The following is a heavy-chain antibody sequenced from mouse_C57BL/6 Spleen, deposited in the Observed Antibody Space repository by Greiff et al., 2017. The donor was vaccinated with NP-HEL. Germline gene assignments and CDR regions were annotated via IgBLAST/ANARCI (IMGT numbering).Heavy chain of an antibody. CDR1: GYTFTSYW. CDR2: IYPGNSDT. D-gene: IGHD1-1*01. V-gene: IGHV1-5*01. J-gene: IGHJ1*03. Sequence: VQLQQSGTVLARPGASVKLSCKTSGYTFTSYWMHWVKQRPGQGLEWIGAIYPGNSDTSYNQKFKGKAKLTAVTSASTAYMELSSLTNEDSAVYYCTRWYYYGSSYVYFDGWGTGTTVTVSS. CDR3: TRWYYYGSSYVYFDG.